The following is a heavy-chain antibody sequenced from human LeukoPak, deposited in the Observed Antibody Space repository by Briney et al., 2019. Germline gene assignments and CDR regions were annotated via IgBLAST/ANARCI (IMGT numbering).Heavy chain of an antibody. CDR3: ARVSPGLRFLEWSPTSYYYYYGMDV. V-gene: IGHV1-69*13. D-gene: IGHD3-3*01. CDR1: GGTFSSYA. Sequence: GASVKVSCKASGGTFSSYAISWVRQAPGQGLEWMGGIIPIFGTANYARKFQGRVTITADESTSTAYMELSSLRSEDTAVYYCARVSPGLRFLEWSPTSYYYYYGMDVWGQGTTVTVSS. CDR2: IIPIFGTA. J-gene: IGHJ6*02.